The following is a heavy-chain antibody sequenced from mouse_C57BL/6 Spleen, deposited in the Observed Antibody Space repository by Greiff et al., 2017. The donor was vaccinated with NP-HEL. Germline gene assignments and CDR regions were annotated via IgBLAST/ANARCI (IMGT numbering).Heavy chain of an antibody. Sequence: EVQLQQSGGGLVKPGGSLKLSCAASGFTFSSYAMSWVRQTPEKRLEWVATISDGGSYTYYPDNVKGRFTISRDNAKNNLYLQMSHLKSEDTAMYYCARDSYYDYDGGGYAMDYWGQGTSVTVSS. D-gene: IGHD2-4*01. CDR2: ISDGGSYT. J-gene: IGHJ4*01. CDR1: GFTFSSYA. V-gene: IGHV5-4*01. CDR3: ARDSYYDYDGGGYAMDY.